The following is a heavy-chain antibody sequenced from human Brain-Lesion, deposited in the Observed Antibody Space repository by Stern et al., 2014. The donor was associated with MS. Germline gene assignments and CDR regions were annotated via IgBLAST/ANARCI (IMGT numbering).Heavy chain of an antibody. CDR1: GGSISSSSYY. CDR3: AKLWLGELPESPFDY. Sequence: VQLVESGPGLVKPSETLSLTCTVSGGSISSSSYYWGWIRQPPGKGLEWIGSIYYRGSTYYNPSLQSRVTISMDTPQNQFSLCLSSVTAADTAVYFCAKLWLGELPESPFDYWGQGTLVTVSS. J-gene: IGHJ4*02. CDR2: IYYRGST. D-gene: IGHD3-10*01. V-gene: IGHV4-39*01.